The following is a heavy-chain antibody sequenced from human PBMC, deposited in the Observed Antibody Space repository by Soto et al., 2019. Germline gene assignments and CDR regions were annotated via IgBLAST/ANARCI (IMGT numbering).Heavy chain of an antibody. CDR3: ASGGTTVNSRFDF. V-gene: IGHV1-69*01. D-gene: IGHD4-4*01. CDR1: GGTSSSYA. Sequence: QVQVVQSGAEVKKPGSSVRVSCKASGGTSSSYAITWMRQAPGQGPEWMGGLIPILDTTDYAQKFQGRVTFTADESTSTVYMELSSLTSEDTAVYYCASGGTTVNSRFDFWGQGPLVTVSS. CDR2: LIPILDTT. J-gene: IGHJ4*02.